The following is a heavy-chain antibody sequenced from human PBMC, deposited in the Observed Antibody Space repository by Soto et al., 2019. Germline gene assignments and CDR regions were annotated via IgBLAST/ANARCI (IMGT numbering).Heavy chain of an antibody. D-gene: IGHD2-8*01. V-gene: IGHV3-23*01. CDR2: LTASGLNT. CDR3: AKGLGNAKEV. J-gene: IGHJ6*02. Sequence: EVQLLECGGGLVQPGGSLRLSCSASGFNFGSYGMSWVRQAPGKGLEWVSGLTASGLNTYYTDSVKGRFTISRDNSRNTVYLQMSGLRVEDTAVFHCAKGLGNAKEVWGQGTTVTVSS. CDR1: GFNFGSYG.